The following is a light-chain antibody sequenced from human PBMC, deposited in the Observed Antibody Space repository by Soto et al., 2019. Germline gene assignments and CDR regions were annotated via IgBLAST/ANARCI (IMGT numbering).Light chain of an antibody. CDR2: GVS. V-gene: IGLV2-14*03. CDR1: SSDIGGYDY. J-gene: IGLJ1*01. Sequence: QSALTQPASVSASPGQSITISCTGTSSDIGGYDYVSWYQHHPGKAPKVMIYGVSNRPSGVSIRFSGSKSGNPASLTISGLQAEDEADYYCSSHTSSSTFVFGAGTKVTVL. CDR3: SSHTSSSTFV.